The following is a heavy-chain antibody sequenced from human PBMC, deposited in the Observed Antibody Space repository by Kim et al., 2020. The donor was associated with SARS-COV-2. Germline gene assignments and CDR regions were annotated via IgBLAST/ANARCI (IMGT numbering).Heavy chain of an antibody. Sequence: ASVKVSCKASGYTFTSYAMHWVRQAPGQRLEWMGWINAGNGNTKYSQKFQGRVTITRDTSASTAYMELSSLRSEDTAVYYCARGEGGYCSSTSCYLYYYYGMDVWGQGTTVTVSS. CDR2: INAGNGNT. CDR1: GYTFTSYA. J-gene: IGHJ6*02. CDR3: ARGEGGYCSSTSCYLYYYYGMDV. V-gene: IGHV1-3*01. D-gene: IGHD2-2*01.